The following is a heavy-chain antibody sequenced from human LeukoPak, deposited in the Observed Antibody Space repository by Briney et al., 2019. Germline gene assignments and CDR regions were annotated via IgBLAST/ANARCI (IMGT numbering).Heavy chain of an antibody. CDR1: GFTFDDYA. V-gene: IGHV3-43*02. J-gene: IGHJ4*02. Sequence: GGSLRLSCAASGFTFDDYAMHWVRQAPGKGLEWVSLISGDGGSTYYADSVKGRFTISRDNSKNSLYPQMNSLRTEDTALYYCAKDSYSSSWYVRSSYFDYWGQGTLVTVSS. CDR2: ISGDGGST. CDR3: AKDSYSSSWYVRSSYFDY. D-gene: IGHD6-13*01.